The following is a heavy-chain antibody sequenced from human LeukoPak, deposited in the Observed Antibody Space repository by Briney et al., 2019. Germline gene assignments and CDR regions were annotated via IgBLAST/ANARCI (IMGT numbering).Heavy chain of an antibody. J-gene: IGHJ4*02. CDR1: GGSISSGDYY. CDR2: IYYSGST. V-gene: IGHV4-30-4*08. Sequence: SETLSLTCTVSGGSISSGDYYWSWIRQPPGKGLEWIGYIYYSGSTYYNPSLKSRVTISVDTSKNQFSLKLSSVTAADTAVYYCARVRIDCSSTSCYRERFDYWGQGTPVTVSS. D-gene: IGHD2-2*01. CDR3: ARVRIDCSSTSCYRERFDY.